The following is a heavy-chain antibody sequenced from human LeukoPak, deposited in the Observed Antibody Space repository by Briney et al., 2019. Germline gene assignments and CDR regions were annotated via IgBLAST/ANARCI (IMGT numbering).Heavy chain of an antibody. D-gene: IGHD6-19*01. J-gene: IGHJ3*02. CDR3: ARVALPGIAVAATGAFDI. CDR2: IYYSGST. V-gene: IGHV4-59*01. Sequence: SETLSLTCAVYGGSFSGYYWSWIRQPPGKGLEWIGYIYYSGSTNYNPSLKSRVTISVDTSKNQFSLKLSSVTAADTAVYYCARVALPGIAVAATGAFDIWGQGTMVTVSS. CDR1: GGSFSGYY.